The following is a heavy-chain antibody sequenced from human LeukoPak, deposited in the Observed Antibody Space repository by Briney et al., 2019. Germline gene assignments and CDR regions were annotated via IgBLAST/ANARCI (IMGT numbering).Heavy chain of an antibody. CDR3: ARNTVLGTDILTVWSAYYYGMDV. D-gene: IGHD3-9*01. CDR2: INPHSGGT. Sequence: ASVKVSCKVSGYTFTGYYMHWVRQAPGQGLEWMGWINPHSGGTNYAPKFQGRVTMARDTSISTADMELSGLRSDDTAVYYCARNTVLGTDILTVWSAYYYGMDVWGQGTTVTVSS. J-gene: IGHJ6*02. CDR1: GYTFTGYY. V-gene: IGHV1-2*02.